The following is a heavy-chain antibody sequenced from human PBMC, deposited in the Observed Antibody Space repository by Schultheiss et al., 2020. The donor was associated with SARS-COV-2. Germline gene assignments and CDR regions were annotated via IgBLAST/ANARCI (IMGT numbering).Heavy chain of an antibody. V-gene: IGHV1-2*04. Sequence: ASVKVSCKASGYTFTGYYMHWVRQAPGQGLEWMGWINPNSGGTNYAQKFHGWFTITRDTSISTAYMELSRLRSDDTAVYYCAREGGTVTTSPNYYYGMDVWGQGTTVTVSS. J-gene: IGHJ6*02. CDR2: INPNSGGT. D-gene: IGHD4-17*01. CDR1: GYTFTGYY. CDR3: AREGGTVTTSPNYYYGMDV.